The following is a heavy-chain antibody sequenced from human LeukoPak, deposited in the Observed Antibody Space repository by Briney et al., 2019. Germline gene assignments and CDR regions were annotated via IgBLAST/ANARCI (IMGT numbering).Heavy chain of an antibody. J-gene: IGHJ4*02. Sequence: PGRSLRLSCAASGFTFSSYAMHWVRQAPGEGLEWVAVISYDGSNKYYADSVKGRFTISRDNSKNTLYLQMNSLRAEDTAVYYCARDVSKPGMVFSHSYGQLDYWGQGTLVTVSS. CDR3: ARDVSKPGMVFSHSYGQLDY. D-gene: IGHD5-18*01. CDR2: ISYDGSNK. CDR1: GFTFSSYA. V-gene: IGHV3-30-3*01.